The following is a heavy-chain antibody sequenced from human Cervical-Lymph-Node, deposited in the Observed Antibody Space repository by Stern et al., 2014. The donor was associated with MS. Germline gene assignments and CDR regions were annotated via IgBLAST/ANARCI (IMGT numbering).Heavy chain of an antibody. D-gene: IGHD4-17*01. CDR2: IIPIFGKA. CDR3: TRDGDHDVFDV. Sequence: DQLVESGAEVKKPGSSVKVSCKASGYTFSRYTISWVRHAPGQGLEWMGGIIPIFGKAKSAPKFQDRLSMTADEATSTAYMELSSLTSDDTAVYYCTRDGDHDVFDVWGQGTKVIVSS. CDR1: GYTFSRYT. J-gene: IGHJ3*01. V-gene: IGHV1-69*01.